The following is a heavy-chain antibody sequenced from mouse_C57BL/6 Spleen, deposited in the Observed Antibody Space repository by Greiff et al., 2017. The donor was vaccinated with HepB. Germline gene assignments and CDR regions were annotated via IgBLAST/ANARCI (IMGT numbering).Heavy chain of an antibody. CDR3: ARVYSNSFAY. Sequence: ESGPGLVKPSQSLSLTCSVTGYSITSGYYWNWIRQFPGNKLEWMGYISYDGSNNYNPSLKNRISITRDTSKNQFFLKLNSVTTEDTATYYCARVYSNSFAYWGQGTLVTVSA. D-gene: IGHD2-5*01. CDR1: GYSITSGYY. J-gene: IGHJ3*01. V-gene: IGHV3-6*01. CDR2: ISYDGSN.